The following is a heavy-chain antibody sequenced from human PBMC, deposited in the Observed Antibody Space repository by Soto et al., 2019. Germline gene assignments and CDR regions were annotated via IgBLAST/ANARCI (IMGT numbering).Heavy chain of an antibody. CDR1: GGSISSYY. CDR2: IYYSGST. D-gene: IGHD2-15*01. Sequence: SETLSLTCTVSGGSISSYYWSWIRQPPGKGLEWIGYIYYSGSTNYNPSLKSRVTISVDTSKNQFSLKLSSVTAADTAVYYCARLTATCSGGSCLEPWFDPWGQGTLVTVSS. V-gene: IGHV4-59*08. CDR3: ARLTATCSGGSCLEPWFDP. J-gene: IGHJ5*02.